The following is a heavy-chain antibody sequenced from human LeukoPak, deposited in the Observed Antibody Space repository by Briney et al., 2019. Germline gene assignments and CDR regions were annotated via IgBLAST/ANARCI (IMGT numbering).Heavy chain of an antibody. CDR3: TTEFDGGYPWED. CDR1: GFTFSNAW. D-gene: IGHD2-15*01. V-gene: IGHV3-15*01. CDR2: IKSKTDGGTT. J-gene: IGHJ4*02. Sequence: PGGSLRLSCAASGFTFSNAWMSWVRQAPGKGLEWVGRIKSKTDGGTTDYAAPVKGRFTISRDDSKNTLYLQMNSLKTEDTAVYYCTTEFDGGYPWEDWGQGTLVTVSS.